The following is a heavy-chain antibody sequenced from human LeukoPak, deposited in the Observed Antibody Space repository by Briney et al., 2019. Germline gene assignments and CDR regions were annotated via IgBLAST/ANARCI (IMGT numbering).Heavy chain of an antibody. CDR3: ARDLYSSSCSH. J-gene: IGHJ4*02. V-gene: IGHV3-20*04. CDR1: GFTFYDYG. D-gene: IGHD6-13*01. Sequence: GGSPRLSCAASGFTFYDYGMSGVRRAPGKGLEWVFGINCNGGSTGYADSVKGRFTISRDNAKNSLYLQMNSLRAEDTALYYCARDLYSSSCSHWGQGTLVTVYS. CDR2: INCNGGST.